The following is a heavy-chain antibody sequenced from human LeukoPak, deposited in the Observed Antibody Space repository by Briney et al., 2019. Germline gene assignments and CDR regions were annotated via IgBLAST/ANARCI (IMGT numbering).Heavy chain of an antibody. CDR1: GFTFSSYS. V-gene: IGHV3-7*01. CDR2: IKQDGSEK. J-gene: IGHJ3*02. CDR3: ATYDSSGYPRGGAFDI. D-gene: IGHD3-22*01. Sequence: GGSLRLSCAASGFTFSSYSMNWVRQAPGKGLECVANIKQDGSEKYYVDSVKGRFTISRDNAKNSLYLQMNSLRAEDTAVYYCATYDSSGYPRGGAFDIWGQGTMVTVSS.